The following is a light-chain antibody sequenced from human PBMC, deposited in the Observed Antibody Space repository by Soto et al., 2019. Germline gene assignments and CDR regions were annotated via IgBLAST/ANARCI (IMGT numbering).Light chain of an antibody. CDR3: HQYSSSPWT. CDR2: GAS. J-gene: IGKJ1*01. Sequence: EIVLTQSPGTLSLSPGERATLSCRASQSVTSSYLAWYQLKPGQAPRLVIYGASSRATGIPDRFSGSGSGTDFTLTISRLEPEDFAVYSCHQYSSSPWTFGQGTKVEIK. V-gene: IGKV3-20*01. CDR1: QSVTSSY.